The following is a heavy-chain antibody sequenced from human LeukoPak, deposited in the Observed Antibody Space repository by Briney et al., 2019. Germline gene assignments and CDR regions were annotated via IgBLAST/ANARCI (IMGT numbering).Heavy chain of an antibody. D-gene: IGHD1-26*01. V-gene: IGHV4-34*01. CDR1: GGSFSGYY. CDR3: ASWSSYGMDV. J-gene: IGHJ6*02. CDR2: INHSGST. Sequence: SETLSLTCAVYGGSFSGYYWSWIRQPPGKGPEWIGEINHSGSTNYNPSLKSRVTISVDTSKNQFSLKLSSVTAAGTAVYYCASWSSYGMDVWGQGTTVTVSS.